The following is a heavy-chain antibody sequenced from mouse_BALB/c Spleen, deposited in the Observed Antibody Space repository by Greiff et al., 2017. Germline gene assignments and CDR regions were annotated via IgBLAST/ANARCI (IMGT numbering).Heavy chain of an antibody. D-gene: IGHD1-1*01. Sequence: QVQLKQPGAELVRPGASVKLSCKASGYTFTSYWINWVKQRPGQGLEWIGNIYPSDSYTNYNQKFKDKATLTVDKSSSTAYMQLSSPTSEDSAVYYCTRSGGSSYWYFDVWGAGTTVTVSS. CDR2: IYPSDSYT. J-gene: IGHJ1*01. CDR3: TRSGGSSYWYFDV. CDR1: GYTFTSYW. V-gene: IGHV1-69*02.